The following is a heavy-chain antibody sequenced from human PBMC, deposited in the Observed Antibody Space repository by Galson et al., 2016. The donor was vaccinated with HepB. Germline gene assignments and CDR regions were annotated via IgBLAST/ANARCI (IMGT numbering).Heavy chain of an antibody. J-gene: IGHJ3*02. CDR1: GFTLSSYG. Sequence: SLRLSCAASGFTLSSYGMHWVRQAPGKGLEWVAVISYDGSDKYYADSVKGRFTVSRDNSKNKVYLQMNSLRAEDTAVYYCAKVVGAITRGAFDIWGQGTMVTVSS. CDR3: AKVVGAITRGAFDI. CDR2: ISYDGSDK. V-gene: IGHV3-30*18. D-gene: IGHD1-26*01.